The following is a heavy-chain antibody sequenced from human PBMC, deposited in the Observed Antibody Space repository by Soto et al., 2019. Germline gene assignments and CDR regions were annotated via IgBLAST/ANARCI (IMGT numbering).Heavy chain of an antibody. CDR2: IHHTGST. J-gene: IGHJ4*02. CDR3: ARLGRTIMVRGFADY. D-gene: IGHD3-10*01. Sequence: QVQLQQWSAGLLKPSETLSLTCAVYGGSFTSYYWTWIRQPPGKGLEWIGEIHHTGSTNYNPSLKSRISMSVDTSKNQLTLRLSSVTAADTAVYYCARLGRTIMVRGFADYWGQGTRVIVSS. CDR1: GGSFTSYY. V-gene: IGHV4-34*01.